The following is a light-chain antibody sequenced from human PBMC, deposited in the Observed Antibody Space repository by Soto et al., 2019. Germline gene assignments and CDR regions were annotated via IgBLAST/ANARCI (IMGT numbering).Light chain of an antibody. CDR2: AAS. J-gene: IGKJ4*01. Sequence: DVQMNQSPSSVSAAVGDRVTITCRASQGLTIWLAWYQQKPGKAPKLLIYAASSLQSGVPSRFSGIGSGTDFTLTISSLQPEDVATYYCQQPSSFPLTFGGVTKVEIK. CDR3: QQPSSFPLT. CDR1: QGLTIW. V-gene: IGKV1-12*01.